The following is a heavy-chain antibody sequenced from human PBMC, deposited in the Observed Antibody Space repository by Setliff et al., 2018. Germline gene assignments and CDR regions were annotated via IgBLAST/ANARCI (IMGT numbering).Heavy chain of an antibody. J-gene: IGHJ5*02. CDR1: GGSISYFY. CDR2: IYDNDFA. D-gene: IGHD3-22*01. Sequence: ETLSLTCTVSGGSISYFYWSWIRQPPGKGLEWIGYIYDNDFANYNPSLRSRVSISVDTSKNQFSLKLTSVTAADTAVYYCARGDDFHDGSGYYNPWGQGTLVTVSS. V-gene: IGHV4-59*01. CDR3: ARGDDFHDGSGYYNP.